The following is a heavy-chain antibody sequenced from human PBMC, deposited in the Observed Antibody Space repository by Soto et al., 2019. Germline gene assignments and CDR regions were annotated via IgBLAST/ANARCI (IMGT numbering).Heavy chain of an antibody. CDR1: GGSIDNYF. D-gene: IGHD3-16*02. CDR3: ARIGGYHGPLDY. V-gene: IGHV4-59*01. Sequence: SETLSLTCSVSGGSIDNYFWSWIRQPPGRGLEWIGYTYHRGSTNYSPSLKSRVAISLDTSENQFSLKVTSVTAADTAVYYCARIGGYHGPLDYWGQGTPVTVSS. J-gene: IGHJ4*02. CDR2: TYHRGST.